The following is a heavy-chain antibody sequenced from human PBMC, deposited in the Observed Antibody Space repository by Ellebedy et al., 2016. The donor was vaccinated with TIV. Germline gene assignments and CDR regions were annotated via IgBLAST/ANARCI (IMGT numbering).Heavy chain of an antibody. CDR2: IYNSGST. J-gene: IGHJ4*02. CDR1: GGSISSHY. CDR3: ARVLRFPSSGWSGFHYYFDS. Sequence: SETLSLTCTVSGGSISSHYWSWIRQPPGKGLEWIGYIYNSGSTNYSPSLRSRLTISLDASQNQFSLKLSSVTAADTAMYYCARVLRFPSSGWSGFHYYFDSWGQGTLVTVSS. D-gene: IGHD6-19*01. V-gene: IGHV4-59*11.